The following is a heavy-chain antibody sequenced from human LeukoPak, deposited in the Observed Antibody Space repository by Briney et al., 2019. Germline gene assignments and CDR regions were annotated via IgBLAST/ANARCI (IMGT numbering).Heavy chain of an antibody. V-gene: IGHV1-46*01. CDR1: GYTFTSYY. J-gene: IGHJ4*02. D-gene: IGHD3-22*01. CDR3: ARRLDYFDISGYHTLDY. Sequence: ASVKVPCKASGYTFTSYYMHWVRQAPGQGLEWMGIINPSGGSTSYAQKFQGRVAMTRDMSTSTVYMELSSLRSEDTAVYYCARRLDYFDISGYHTLDYWGQGTLVTVSS. CDR2: INPSGGST.